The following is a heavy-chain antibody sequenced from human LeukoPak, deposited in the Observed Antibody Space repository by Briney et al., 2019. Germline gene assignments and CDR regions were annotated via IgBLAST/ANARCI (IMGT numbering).Heavy chain of an antibody. CDR3: ARDQFAMRESDY. CDR1: GGSFSGYY. Sequence: SETLSLTCAVYGGSFSGYYWSWIRQPPGKGLEWIGEINHSGSTNYNPSLKSRVTISVDTSKNQFSLKLSSVTAADTAVYYCARDQFAMRESDYWGQGTLVTVSS. V-gene: IGHV4-34*01. CDR2: INHSGST. J-gene: IGHJ4*02. D-gene: IGHD2-2*01.